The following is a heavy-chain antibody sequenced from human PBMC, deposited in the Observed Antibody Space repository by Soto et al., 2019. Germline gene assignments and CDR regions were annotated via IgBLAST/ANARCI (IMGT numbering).Heavy chain of an antibody. J-gene: IGHJ4*02. D-gene: IGHD6-6*01. Sequence: EVQLVESGGGLVKPGGSLRLSCAASGFTFSNAWMTWVRQAPGKGLEWVGRIKSKTDGGTADYAAPVKGRFTISRDDSKNTLYLQMNNLKTEDTAMYYCATGRFSSSLYFDYWGQGTLVTVSS. CDR3: ATGRFSSSLYFDY. CDR2: IKSKTDGGTA. V-gene: IGHV3-15*01. CDR1: GFTFSNAW.